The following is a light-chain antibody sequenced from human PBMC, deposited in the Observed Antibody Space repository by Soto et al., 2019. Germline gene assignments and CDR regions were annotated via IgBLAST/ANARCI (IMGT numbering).Light chain of an antibody. V-gene: IGLV4-60*03. Sequence: QSVLTQSSSASASLGSSVKLTCTLSSGHSSYIIAWHQQQPGKAPRYLMKLEGSGSYNKGSGVPDRFSGSSSGADSYLTISNLQSEDEADYYCETWDRNTAVFGGGTKLTVL. CDR3: ETWDRNTAV. J-gene: IGLJ3*02. CDR1: SGHSSYI. CDR2: LEGSGSY.